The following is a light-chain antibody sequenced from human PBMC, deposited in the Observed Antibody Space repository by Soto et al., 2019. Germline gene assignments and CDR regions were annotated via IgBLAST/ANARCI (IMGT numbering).Light chain of an antibody. J-gene: IGKJ4*01. CDR3: QQYNSMLS. V-gene: IGKV1-33*01. CDR1: HDVSRN. Sequence: DLPMTQSPSSLSASVGDRVTIACQSSHDVSRNLNWFQQKPGEAPKLLIYDASNLERGVPSRFSGSGSGTDFTLTISSLQPEDVATYYCQQYNSMLSFGGGTEVEMK. CDR2: DAS.